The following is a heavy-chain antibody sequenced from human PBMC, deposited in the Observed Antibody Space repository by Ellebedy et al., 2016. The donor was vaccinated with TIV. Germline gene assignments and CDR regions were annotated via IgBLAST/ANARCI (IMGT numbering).Heavy chain of an antibody. Sequence: GGSLRLSCAASGFTFSSYWMHWVRQAPGKGLVWVSRINSDGRSTSYADFVKGRFTISRDNAKNSLYLQMNSLRAEDTALYYCARRYCISTSRYLDYWGQGTLVTVSS. V-gene: IGHV3-74*01. J-gene: IGHJ4*02. CDR2: INSDGRST. D-gene: IGHD2-2*01. CDR3: ARRYCISTSRYLDY. CDR1: GFTFSSYW.